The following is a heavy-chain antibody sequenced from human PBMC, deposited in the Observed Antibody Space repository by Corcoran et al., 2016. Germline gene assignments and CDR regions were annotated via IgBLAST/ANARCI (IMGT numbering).Heavy chain of an antibody. V-gene: IGHV3-30*18. CDR2: ISYDGSNK. CDR3: AKVGEPGYQLLHYYYGMDV. CDR1: GFTFSSYG. Sequence: QVQLVESGGGVVQPGRSLRLSCAASGFTFSSYGMHWVRQAPGKGLEWVAVISYDGSNKYYADSVKGRFTISRDNSKNTRYLQMNSLRAEDTAVYYCAKVGEPGYQLLHYYYGMDVWGQGTTVTVSS. J-gene: IGHJ6*02. D-gene: IGHD2-2*01.